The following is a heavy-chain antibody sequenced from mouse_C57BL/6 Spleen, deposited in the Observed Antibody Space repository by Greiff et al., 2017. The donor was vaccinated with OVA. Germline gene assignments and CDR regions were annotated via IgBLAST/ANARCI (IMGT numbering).Heavy chain of an antibody. J-gene: IGHJ2*01. CDR1: GYTFTDYE. V-gene: IGHV1-15*01. CDR3: TSGGSRLFDY. D-gene: IGHD1-1*01. CDR2: IDPETGGT. Sequence: LVESGAELVRPGASVTLSCKASGYTFTDYEMHWVKQTPVHGLEWIGAIDPETGGTAYNQKFKGKAILTADKSSSTAYMELRSLTSEDSAVYYCTSGGSRLFDYWGQGTTLTVSS.